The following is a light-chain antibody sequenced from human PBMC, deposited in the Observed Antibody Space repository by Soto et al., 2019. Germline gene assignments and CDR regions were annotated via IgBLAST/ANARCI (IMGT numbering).Light chain of an antibody. CDR3: SSFAGGGNPVL. Sequence: QSALTQPPSASGSLGQSVTISCTGTSSDVGGYNYVSWHQQHPGKAPKVMIYEVTKRPPGVPDRFSGSKSGNRASLTVSGLRAEDEADYYCSSFAGGGNPVLLGGGTKLTVL. V-gene: IGLV2-8*01. CDR2: EVT. CDR1: SSDVGGYNY. J-gene: IGLJ2*01.